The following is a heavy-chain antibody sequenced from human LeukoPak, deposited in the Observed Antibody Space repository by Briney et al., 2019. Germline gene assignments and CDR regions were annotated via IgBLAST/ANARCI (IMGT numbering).Heavy chain of an antibody. CDR2: INGGDGDA. CDR3: ARDITMVRGAFDI. J-gene: IGHJ3*02. V-gene: IGHV1-3*01. Sequence: GASVKVSCKASGYTFTTYAIHWVRQAPGQRPEWMGWINGGDGDARYSQNFQDRVTITRDTSTSTVYMELSSLRSEDTAVYYCARDITMVRGAFDIWGQGTMVTVSS. CDR1: GYTFTTYA. D-gene: IGHD3-10*01.